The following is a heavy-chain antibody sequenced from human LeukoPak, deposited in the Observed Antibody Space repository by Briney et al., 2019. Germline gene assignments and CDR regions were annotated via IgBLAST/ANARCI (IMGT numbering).Heavy chain of an antibody. Sequence: PGGSLRLSRVGSGFTFSTFWMAWVRQAPGKGLEWVANMKHDRSAKHYVDSVKGRFTISRDNAKNSLYLHMNSLRAEDTAVYYCARDVDGNLDYWGQGTLVTVSS. CDR2: MKHDRSAK. V-gene: IGHV3-7*01. CDR3: ARDVDGNLDY. D-gene: IGHD1-14*01. J-gene: IGHJ4*02. CDR1: GFTFSTFW.